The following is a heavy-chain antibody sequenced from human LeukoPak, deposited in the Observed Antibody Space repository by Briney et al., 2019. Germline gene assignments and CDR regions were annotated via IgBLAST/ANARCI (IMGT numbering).Heavy chain of an antibody. CDR2: IYYTGST. CDR1: GGSISSYY. V-gene: IGHV4-59*08. Sequence: SETLSLTCTVSGGSISSYYWSWIRQPPGKGLEWTGYIYYTGSTNYNPSLKSRVTTSVDTSKNQFSLKLSSVTAADTAVYYCATTGYCSGGSCYGEYFQHWGQGTLVTVSS. CDR3: ATTGYCSGGSCYGEYFQH. D-gene: IGHD2-15*01. J-gene: IGHJ1*01.